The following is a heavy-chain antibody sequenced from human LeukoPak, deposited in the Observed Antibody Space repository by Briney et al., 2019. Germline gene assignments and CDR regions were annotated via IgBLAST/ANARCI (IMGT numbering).Heavy chain of an antibody. Sequence: PGRCLRLSCAPSGFTFSNYGMHSVPQAPGKGREWVALIWYDGSKTYYADSVKGRLTISRDNSKNTLYLQMNNLRAEDTALYYCARDNGQQLGSPFDIWGQGTMVTVSS. CDR1: GFTFSNYG. CDR3: ARDNGQQLGSPFDI. CDR2: IWYDGSKT. J-gene: IGHJ3*02. D-gene: IGHD6-13*01. V-gene: IGHV3-33*01.